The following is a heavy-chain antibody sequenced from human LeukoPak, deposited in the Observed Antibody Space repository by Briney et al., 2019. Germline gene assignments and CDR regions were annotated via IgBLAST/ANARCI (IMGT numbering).Heavy chain of an antibody. CDR3: AYYGSGSYFDY. CDR1: GGTLSSYA. Sequence: SVKVSCKASGGTLSSYAISWVRQAPGQGLEWMGGIIPIFGTANYAQKFQGRVTITADKSTSTAYMELSSLRSEDTAVYYCAYYGSGSYFDYWGQGTLVTVSS. D-gene: IGHD3-10*01. CDR2: IIPIFGTA. J-gene: IGHJ4*02. V-gene: IGHV1-69*06.